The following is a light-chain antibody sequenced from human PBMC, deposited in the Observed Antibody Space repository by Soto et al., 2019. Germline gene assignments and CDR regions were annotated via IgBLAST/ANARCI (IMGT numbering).Light chain of an antibody. CDR3: SSYTSGSTWL. CDR2: EVS. J-gene: IGLJ3*02. Sequence: QSALTQPASVSGSPGQSITISCTGTSSDVGAYNYVSWYQQHPGKAPKLMIYEVSNRPSGVSNRFSGSKSGNTASLTISGLQAEDEGDYYCSSYTSGSTWLFGGGTKVTVL. CDR1: SSDVGAYNY. V-gene: IGLV2-14*01.